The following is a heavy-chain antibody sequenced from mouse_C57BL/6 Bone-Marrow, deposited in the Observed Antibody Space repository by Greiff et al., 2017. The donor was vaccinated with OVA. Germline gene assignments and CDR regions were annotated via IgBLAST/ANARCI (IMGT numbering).Heavy chain of an antibody. CDR1: GYTFTSYW. Sequence: QVQLQQPGAELVKPGASVKLSCKASGYTFTSYWMHWVKQRPGQGLEWIGMIHPNSGSTNYNEKFKSKATLTVDKSSSTAYMQLSSLTSEDSAVYYCARDYGSSLAWCAYGGQGTLVTVSA. D-gene: IGHD1-1*01. V-gene: IGHV1-64*01. CDR3: ARDYGSSLAWCAY. J-gene: IGHJ3*01. CDR2: IHPNSGST.